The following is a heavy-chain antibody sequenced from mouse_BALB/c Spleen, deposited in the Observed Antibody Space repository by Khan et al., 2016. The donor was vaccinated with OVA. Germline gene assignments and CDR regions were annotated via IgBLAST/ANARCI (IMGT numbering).Heavy chain of an antibody. CDR3: ARIYGEDFDY. J-gene: IGHJ2*01. CDR1: GYSITSDYA. D-gene: IGHD1-1*01. V-gene: IGHV3-2*02. CDR2: ISYSGNT. Sequence: EVKLEESGPGLVKPSQSLSLTCTVTGYSITSDYAWNWIRQFPGNKLEWMGYISYSGNTKYNPSLKSRISITRDTSENQFFLQLNSVTIEDTATYYCARIYGEDFDYWGQGTTLTVSS.